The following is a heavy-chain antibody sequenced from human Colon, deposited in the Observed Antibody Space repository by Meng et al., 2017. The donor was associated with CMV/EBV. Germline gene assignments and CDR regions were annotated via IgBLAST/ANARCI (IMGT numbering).Heavy chain of an antibody. D-gene: IGHD1-1*01. Sequence: SGYTFTAYYIHWVRQAPGQGLEWVGWINPNNGDTNYVAKLQDRVTMTRDTSTSTVYMDLRRLRSDDTAIYYCVRDKSGTSSRNWFDPWGQGTLVTVSS. CDR3: VRDKSGTSSRNWFDP. V-gene: IGHV1-2*02. CDR2: INPNNGDT. CDR1: GYTFTAYY. J-gene: IGHJ5*02.